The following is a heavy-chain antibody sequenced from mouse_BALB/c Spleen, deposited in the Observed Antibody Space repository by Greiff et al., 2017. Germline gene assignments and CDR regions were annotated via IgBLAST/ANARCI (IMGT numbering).Heavy chain of an antibody. V-gene: IGHV14-3*02. CDR3: AIDGNYGGYFDV. CDR1: GFNIKDTY. D-gene: IGHD2-1*01. J-gene: IGHJ1*01. Sequence: EVKLMESGAELVKPGASVKLSCTASGFNIKDTYMHWVKQRPEQGLEWIGRIDPANGNTKYDPKFQGKATITADTSSNTAYLQLSSLTSEDTAVYYCAIDGNYGGYFDVWGAGTTVTVSS. CDR2: IDPANGNT.